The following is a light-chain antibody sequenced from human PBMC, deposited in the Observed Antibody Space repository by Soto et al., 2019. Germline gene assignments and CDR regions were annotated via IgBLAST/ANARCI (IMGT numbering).Light chain of an antibody. CDR3: QQRSNWPRT. J-gene: IGKJ1*01. CDR2: DAS. V-gene: IGKV3-11*01. Sequence: EIALTQSPATLSLSPVEIATLSFMASQSVSRYLAWYQQKPGQAPRLLIYDASNRATGIPARFSGSGSGTDFTLTISSLEPEDFALYYCQQRSNWPRTFGQGTKVDIK. CDR1: QSVSRY.